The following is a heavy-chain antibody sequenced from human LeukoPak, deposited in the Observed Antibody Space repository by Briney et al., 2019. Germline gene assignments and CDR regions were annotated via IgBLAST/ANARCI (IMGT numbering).Heavy chain of an antibody. D-gene: IGHD3-22*01. CDR3: VSWAGKYYETSDYSLAPSNS. CDR2: INEDGGDK. V-gene: IGHV3-7*01. CDR1: GFTFSNYW. Sequence: GGSLRLSCAASGFTFSNYWMSWIRQAPGKGLEWAAHINEDGGDKYYVESVKGRFTISRDNAKNSLYLQMNCLRAEDTAVYYCVSWAGKYYETSDYSLAPSNSWGQGTLVTVSS. J-gene: IGHJ5*02.